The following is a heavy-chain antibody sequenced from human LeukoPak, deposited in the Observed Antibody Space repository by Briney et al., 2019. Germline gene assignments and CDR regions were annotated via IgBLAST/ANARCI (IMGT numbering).Heavy chain of an antibody. D-gene: IGHD1-1*01. Sequence: SETLSLTCTVSGGSISSGSYYWSWIRQPAGKGLEWIGRIYYSGSTYYNPSLKSRVTISVDTSKNQFSLKLSSVTAADTAVYYCATLDRTTDAFDIWGQGTMVTVSS. J-gene: IGHJ3*02. V-gene: IGHV4-39*01. CDR3: ATLDRTTDAFDI. CDR1: GGSISSGSYY. CDR2: IYYSGST.